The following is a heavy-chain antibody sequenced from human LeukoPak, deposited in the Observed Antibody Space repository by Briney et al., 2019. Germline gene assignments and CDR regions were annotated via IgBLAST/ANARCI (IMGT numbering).Heavy chain of an antibody. V-gene: IGHV4-59*01. J-gene: IGHJ5*02. D-gene: IGHD3-10*01. CDR2: IYYSGST. CDR1: GYSISSYY. CDR3: ARGGYYGSGNDFRFDP. Sequence: SETLSLTCNVSGYSISSYYWSWIRQPPGKGLEWIGYIYYSGSTNYKPSLKSRVTISVDTSKNQFSLKLNSVTAADTAVYYCARGGYYGSGNDFRFDPWGQGTLVTVSS.